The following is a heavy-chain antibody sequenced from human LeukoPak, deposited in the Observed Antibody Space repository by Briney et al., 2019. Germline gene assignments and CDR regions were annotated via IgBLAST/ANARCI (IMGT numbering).Heavy chain of an antibody. D-gene: IGHD6-13*01. Sequence: GGSLRLSCAASGFTFSSYSMNWVRQAPGKGLEWVSSISSSSSYIYYADSVKGRFTISRDNAKNSLYLQMNSLRAEDTAVYYCAGVAGGIAAAFSRATDAFDIWGQGTMVTVSS. CDR1: GFTFSSYS. J-gene: IGHJ3*02. CDR2: ISSSSSYI. V-gene: IGHV3-21*01. CDR3: AGVAGGIAAAFSRATDAFDI.